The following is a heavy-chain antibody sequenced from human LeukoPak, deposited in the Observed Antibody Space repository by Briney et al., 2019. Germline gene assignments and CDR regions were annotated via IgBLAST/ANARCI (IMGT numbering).Heavy chain of an antibody. CDR2: ISNSGTST. CDR3: AKDLAGLRLGELSFFDY. V-gene: IGHV3-23*01. Sequence: GGSLRLPCVASGFIFTAYAMSWVRQAPGKGLEWVSTISNSGTSTYYADSVKGRFTISRDTSKNTLYLEMNSLRAEDTAVYYCAKDLAGLRLGELSFFDYWGQGTLVTVSS. J-gene: IGHJ4*02. CDR1: GFIFTAYA. D-gene: IGHD3-16*02.